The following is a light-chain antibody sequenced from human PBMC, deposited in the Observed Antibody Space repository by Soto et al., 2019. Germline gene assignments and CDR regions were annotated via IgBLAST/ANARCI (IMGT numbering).Light chain of an antibody. J-gene: IGLJ3*02. CDR2: EVN. V-gene: IGLV2-8*01. CDR1: SSDVGDYNY. Sequence: QYALTQPPSASGSPGQSVTISCTGTSSDVGDYNYVSWYQQYPGKAPKLMIYEVNKRPSGVPDRFSGSKSGKTASLTVSGLQPEDEADYYCTSYAGSNIGVFGGGTKVTVL. CDR3: TSYAGSNIGV.